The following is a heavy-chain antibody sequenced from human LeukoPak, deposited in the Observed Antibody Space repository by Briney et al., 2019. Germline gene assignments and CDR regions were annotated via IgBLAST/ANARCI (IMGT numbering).Heavy chain of an antibody. V-gene: IGHV4-59*01. CDR3: ARDRDGYNYDDY. D-gene: IGHD5-24*01. J-gene: IGHJ4*02. CDR1: GGSISSYY. Sequence: PSETLSLTCTVSGGSISSYYWSWIRQPPGKGLEWIGYIYYSGSTNYTPSLKRRVTISVDTSKNPFSLKLSSVTAADTAVYYCARDRDGYNYDDYWGQGTLVTVSS. CDR2: IYYSGST.